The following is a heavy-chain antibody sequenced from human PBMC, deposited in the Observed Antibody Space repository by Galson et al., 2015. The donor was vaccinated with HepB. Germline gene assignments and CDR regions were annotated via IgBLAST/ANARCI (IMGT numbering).Heavy chain of an antibody. D-gene: IGHD6-19*01. CDR1: GFTFSNYE. CDR3: AREGCQNDAFDI. V-gene: IGHV3-48*03. J-gene: IGHJ3*02. Sequence: SLRLSCAASGFTFSNYEMNWVRQAPGKGLEWVSYISRGGSTIHYADSVKGRFTISRDSAKNSLYLLMNSLRAEDTAVYYCAREGCQNDAFDIWGQGTMVTVSS. CDR2: ISRGGSTI.